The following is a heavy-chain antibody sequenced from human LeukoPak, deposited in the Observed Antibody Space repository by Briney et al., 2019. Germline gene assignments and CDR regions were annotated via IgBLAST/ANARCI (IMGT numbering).Heavy chain of an antibody. CDR2: GNPNSGGT. J-gene: IGHJ4*02. CDR1: GYTFTGYY. V-gene: IGHV1-2*02. Sequence: GASVKVSCKASGYTFTGYYMHWVRQAPRQGLGRMGWGNPNSGGTNYAQKFQGRVPMTRDTSISTAYMELSRLRSDDTAVYYCARLLGTWNTFDYWGQGTLVTVSS. CDR3: ARLLGTWNTFDY. D-gene: IGHD1/OR15-1a*01.